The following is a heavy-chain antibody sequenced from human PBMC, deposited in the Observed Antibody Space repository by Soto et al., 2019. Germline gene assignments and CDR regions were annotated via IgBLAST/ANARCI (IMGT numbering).Heavy chain of an antibody. CDR3: AKGGSGSYPYYYYGMDV. CDR1: GFTFDDYA. Sequence: GGSLRLSCAASGFTFDDYAMHWVRQAPGKGLAWVSLISGDGGSTYYADSVKGRFTISRDNSKNSLYLQMNSLRTEDTALYYCAKGGSGSYPYYYYGMDVWGQGTTVTVSS. D-gene: IGHD3-10*01. CDR2: ISGDGGST. V-gene: IGHV3-43*02. J-gene: IGHJ6*02.